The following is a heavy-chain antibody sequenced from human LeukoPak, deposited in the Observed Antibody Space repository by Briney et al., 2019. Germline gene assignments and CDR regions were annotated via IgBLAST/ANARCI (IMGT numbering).Heavy chain of an antibody. CDR3: ARAYSYYDFWSGLDV. Sequence: PSETLSLTCAVYGGSFSGYYWSWIRQPPGKGLEWIGEINHSGSTNYNPSLKSRVTISVDTSKNQFSLKLSSVTAADTAVYYCARAYSYYDFWSGLDVWGKGTTVTVSS. CDR1: GGSFSGYY. V-gene: IGHV4-34*01. J-gene: IGHJ6*04. CDR2: INHSGST. D-gene: IGHD3-3*01.